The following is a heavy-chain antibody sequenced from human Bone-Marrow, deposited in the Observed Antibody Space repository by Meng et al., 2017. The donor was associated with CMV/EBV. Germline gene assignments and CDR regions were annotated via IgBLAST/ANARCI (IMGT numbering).Heavy chain of an antibody. V-gene: IGHV1-2*02. CDR2: IHPHRGDT. CDR1: GYTFTAHY. D-gene: IGHD3-3*01. Sequence: ASVNVSCKASGYTFTAHYFHWVRQAPGQGLEWMGWIHPHRGDTNYAQKFQGRVTMTRDTSISTAYMELSRLRSDDTAVYYCASGSKRWLLYQDYYYYGMDVWGQGTTVTVSS. CDR3: ASGSKRWLLYQDYYYYGMDV. J-gene: IGHJ6*02.